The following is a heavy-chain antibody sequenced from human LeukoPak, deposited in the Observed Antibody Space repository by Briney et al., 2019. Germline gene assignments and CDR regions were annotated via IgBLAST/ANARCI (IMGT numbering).Heavy chain of an antibody. Sequence: GGSLRLSCTASGFTFSSRWMTWVRQPPGKGLEWVSVIYSGGSTYYADSVKGRFTISRDNSKNTLYLQMNSLRAEDTAVYYCARGGAEGFDPWGQGTLVTVSS. J-gene: IGHJ5*02. V-gene: IGHV3-53*03. CDR2: IYSGGST. CDR1: GFTFSSRW. D-gene: IGHD6-25*01. CDR3: ARGGAEGFDP.